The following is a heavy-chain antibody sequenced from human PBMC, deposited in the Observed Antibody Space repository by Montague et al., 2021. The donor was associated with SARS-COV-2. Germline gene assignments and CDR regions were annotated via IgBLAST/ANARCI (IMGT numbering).Heavy chain of an antibody. Sequence: SETLSLTCSVSGDSIDNRRYYWGWIRQPPGKGLEWIGSLYYSGSAFYNPSLKSRVTISVDTSKNQFSLKLNSVTATDTAVYYCARLVSAWGVIVGGAFHIWGQGTKVTVSS. CDR1: GDSIDNRRYY. J-gene: IGHJ3*02. V-gene: IGHV4-39*01. CDR2: LYYSGSA. CDR3: ARLVSAWGVIVGGAFHI. D-gene: IGHD3-10*01.